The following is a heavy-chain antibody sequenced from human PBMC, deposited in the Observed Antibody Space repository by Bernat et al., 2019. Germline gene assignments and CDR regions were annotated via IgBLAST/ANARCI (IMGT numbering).Heavy chain of an antibody. CDR1: GFTFSSYG. J-gene: IGHJ4*02. CDR2: ISYDGSNK. Sequence: QVQLVESGGGVVQPGRSLRLSCAASGFTFSSYGMHWVRQAPGKGLEWVAVISYDGSNKYCADSVKGRFAISRDNSKNTLYLQMNSLRAEDTAVYYCAKERYSSSSQQDSDWGQGTLVTVSS. D-gene: IGHD6-6*01. V-gene: IGHV3-30*18. CDR3: AKERYSSSSQQDSD.